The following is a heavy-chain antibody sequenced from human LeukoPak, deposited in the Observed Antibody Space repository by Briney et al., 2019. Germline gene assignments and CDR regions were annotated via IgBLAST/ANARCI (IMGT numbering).Heavy chain of an antibody. J-gene: IGHJ4*02. D-gene: IGHD6-19*01. CDR2: ISSSSSYI. Sequence: GGSLRLSCAASGFTFSSYSMNRVRQAPGKGLEWVSSISSSSSYIYYADSVKGRFTISRDNAKNSLYLQMNSLRAEDTAVYYCARGRIAVAGQEKIDYWGQGTLVTVSS. V-gene: IGHV3-21*01. CDR1: GFTFSSYS. CDR3: ARGRIAVAGQEKIDY.